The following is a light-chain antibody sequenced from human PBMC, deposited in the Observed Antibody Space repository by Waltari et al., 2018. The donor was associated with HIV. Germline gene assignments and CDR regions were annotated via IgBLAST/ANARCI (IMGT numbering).Light chain of an antibody. CDR1: SSDVGSYNF. CDR2: EVS. Sequence: QSALTQPASVSGSPEQSITISCTGTSSDVGSYNFVSWYQQHPGKAPKLMIYEVSKRPSGVSNRFSGSKSGNTASLTISGLQAEDEADYYCCSYAGSSTWVFGGGTKLTVL. V-gene: IGLV2-23*02. CDR3: CSYAGSSTWV. J-gene: IGLJ3*02.